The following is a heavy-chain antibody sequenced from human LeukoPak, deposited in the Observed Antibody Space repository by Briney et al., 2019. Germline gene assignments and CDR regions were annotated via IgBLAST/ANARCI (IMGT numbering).Heavy chain of an antibody. J-gene: IGHJ5*02. CDR3: AKLPIAAAATGWFDP. CDR2: ISGTGDST. V-gene: IGHV3-23*01. D-gene: IGHD6-13*01. Sequence: GGSLRLSCAASGFTFSSYALTWVRQAPGKGLEWVSSISGTGDSTYYADSVRGRFTISRDNSQNTLFLQMNSLRADDTAVYYCAKLPIAAAATGWFDPWGQGTLVTVSS. CDR1: GFTFSSYA.